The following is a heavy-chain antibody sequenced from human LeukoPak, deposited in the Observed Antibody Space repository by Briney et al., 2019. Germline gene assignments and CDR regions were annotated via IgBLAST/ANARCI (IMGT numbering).Heavy chain of an antibody. CDR1: GGSISSYY. CDR3: ARDGNPFDY. J-gene: IGHJ4*02. V-gene: IGHV4-59*01. Sequence: ESSETLSLTCTVSGGSISSYYWSWIRQPPGKGLEWIGYIYYSGSTNYNPSLKSRVSISVDTSKNQFSLKLSSETAADTAVYYCARDGNPFDYWGQGILVTVSS. CDR2: IYYSGST.